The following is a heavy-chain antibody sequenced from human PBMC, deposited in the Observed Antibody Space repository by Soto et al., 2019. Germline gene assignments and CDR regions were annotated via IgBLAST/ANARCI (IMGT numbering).Heavy chain of an antibody. J-gene: IGHJ6*01. Sequence: QVQLVQSGAEVKKPGSSVKVSCKASGGTFSSYAISWVRQAPGQGLEWMGGIIPIFGTANYAQKFQGRVTITTDESTSTAYRVLSSLRSEDTAVYYCARIAAAGTDDDDYYGRYVWGQGTTVTVSS. CDR3: ARIAAAGTDDDDYYGRYV. V-gene: IGHV1-69*01. D-gene: IGHD6-13*01. CDR1: GGTFSSYA. CDR2: IIPIFGTA.